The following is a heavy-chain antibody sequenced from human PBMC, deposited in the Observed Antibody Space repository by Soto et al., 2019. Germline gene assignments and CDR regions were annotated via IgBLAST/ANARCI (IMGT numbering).Heavy chain of an antibody. CDR3: ARRNNYYYYGMDV. CDR2: INSDGSST. V-gene: IGHV3-74*01. Sequence: WSLRLSCSASVFTFSSYWMHWFRQAPGKGLVWVSRINSDGSSTSYADSVKGRFTISRDNAKNTLYLQMNSLRAEDTAVYYCARRNNYYYYGMDVWGQGTTVTVSS. CDR1: VFTFSSYW. D-gene: IGHD1-1*01. J-gene: IGHJ6*02.